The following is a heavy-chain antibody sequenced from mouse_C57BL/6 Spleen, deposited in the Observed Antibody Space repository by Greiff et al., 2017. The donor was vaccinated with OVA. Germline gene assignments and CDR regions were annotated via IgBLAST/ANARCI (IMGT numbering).Heavy chain of an antibody. J-gene: IGHJ1*03. Sequence: EVKLMESEGGLVQPGSSMKLSCTASGFTFSDYYMAWVRQVPEKGLEWVANINYDGSSTYYLDSLKSRFIISRDNAKNILYLQMSSLKSEDTATYYCARDRLYYSNYDWYFDVWGTGTTVTVSS. CDR3: ARDRLYYSNYDWYFDV. CDR1: GFTFSDYY. D-gene: IGHD2-5*01. CDR2: INYDGSST. V-gene: IGHV5-16*01.